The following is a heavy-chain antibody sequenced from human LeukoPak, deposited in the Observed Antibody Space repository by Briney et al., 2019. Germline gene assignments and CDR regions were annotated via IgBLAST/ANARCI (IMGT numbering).Heavy chain of an antibody. V-gene: IGHV4-34*01. J-gene: IGHJ4*02. Sequence: SETLSLTCAVYGGSFSDYYWSWIRQPPGKGLEYIGEINHSGITNYNPSLMSRVTISVDTSKNQFSLKLSSVTAADTAVYYCASPKRGYSSGWKYFDYWGQGTLVTVSS. CDR2: INHSGIT. CDR1: GGSFSDYY. CDR3: ASPKRGYSSGWKYFDY. D-gene: IGHD6-19*01.